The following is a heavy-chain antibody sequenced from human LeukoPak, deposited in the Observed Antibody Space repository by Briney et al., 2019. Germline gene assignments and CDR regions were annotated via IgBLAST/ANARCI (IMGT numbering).Heavy chain of an antibody. CDR1: GGTFSSYA. D-gene: IGHD6-13*01. J-gene: IGHJ4*02. V-gene: IGHV1-69*05. CDR2: IIPIFGTA. CDR3: ARGGSSSWNLIDY. Sequence: SVKVSCKASGGTFSSYAISWVRQAPGQGLEWMGGIIPIFGTANYAQKFQGRVTITRDTSASTAYMELSSLKSEDTAVYYCARGGSSSWNLIDYWGQGTLVTVSS.